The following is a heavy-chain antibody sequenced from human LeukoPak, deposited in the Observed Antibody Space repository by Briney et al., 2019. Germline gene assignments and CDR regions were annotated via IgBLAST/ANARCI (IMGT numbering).Heavy chain of an antibody. CDR1: GFNVSSNY. Sequence: GVSLRLSCAVSGFNVSSNYLNWVRRAPGKGPEWVSVIYSGGSTYYADSVKGRFTISRDNSKNTLYLQTNSLRAEDTDVYHCARVDSRTAQFDYWGQGTLVTVSS. D-gene: IGHD6-13*01. J-gene: IGHJ4*02. CDR2: IYSGGST. CDR3: ARVDSRTAQFDY. V-gene: IGHV3-66*01.